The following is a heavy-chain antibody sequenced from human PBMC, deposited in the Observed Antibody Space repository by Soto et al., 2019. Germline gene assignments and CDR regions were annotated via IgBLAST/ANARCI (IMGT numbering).Heavy chain of an antibody. V-gene: IGHV3-30-3*01. CDR2: ISYDGSNK. D-gene: IGHD3-3*01. Sequence: GGSLRLSCAASGFTFSSYAMHWVRQAPGKGLEWVAVISYDGSNKYYADSVKGRFTISRDNSKNTLYLQMNSLRAEDTAVYYCARDHPSRWSGYYSAPSDYWGQGTLVTVSS. J-gene: IGHJ4*02. CDR3: ARDHPSRWSGYYSAPSDY. CDR1: GFTFSSYA.